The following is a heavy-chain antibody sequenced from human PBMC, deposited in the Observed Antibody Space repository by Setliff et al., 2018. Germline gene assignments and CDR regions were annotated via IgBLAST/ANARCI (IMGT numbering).Heavy chain of an antibody. CDR2: ISWDGTKT. D-gene: IGHD3-9*01. J-gene: IGHJ3*02. V-gene: IGHV3-30*03. CDR1: GYTFSSYA. CDR3: ARDRAYYDILTGYYTHDAFDI. Sequence: GGSLRLSCVASGYTFSSYAIHWVRQAPGKGLEWVALISWDGTKTSYADSVRGRFTIPRVTSMSTVYMELSSLRSEDTAVYYCARDRAYYDILTGYYTHDAFDIWGQGTMVTVSS.